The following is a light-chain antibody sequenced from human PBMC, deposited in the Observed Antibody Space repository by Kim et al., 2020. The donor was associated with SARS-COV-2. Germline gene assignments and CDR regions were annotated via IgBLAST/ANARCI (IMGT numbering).Light chain of an antibody. Sequence: VSTGQTARITCCGDKLGNKYTWWYQQKAGQSHVLIIYQDNKRPAGIPERFAGYNAGNTATLTISGTAAMDEADYYSQAWDSSTVLFGGGTKLTVL. V-gene: IGLV3-1*01. CDR1: KLGNKY. CDR3: QAWDSSTVL. CDR2: QDN. J-gene: IGLJ2*01.